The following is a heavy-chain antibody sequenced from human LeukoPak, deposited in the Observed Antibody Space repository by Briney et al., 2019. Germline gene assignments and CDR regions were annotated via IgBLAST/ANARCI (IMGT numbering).Heavy chain of an antibody. V-gene: IGHV4-59*08. J-gene: IGHJ4*02. CDR3: ARHKGSSTWYPFDY. CDR2: MSKSGST. Sequence: SETLSLTCIVSGGSISSYYWSWIRQPPGKGLKWIGYMSKSGSTNYNPSLQSRVTILVDTSKNQFSLKLSSATAADTAVYYCARHKGSSTWYPFDYWGQGTLVTVSS. D-gene: IGHD6-13*01. CDR1: GGSISSYY.